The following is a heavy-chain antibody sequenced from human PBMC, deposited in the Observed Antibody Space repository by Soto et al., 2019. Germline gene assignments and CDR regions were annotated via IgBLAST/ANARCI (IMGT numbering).Heavy chain of an antibody. Sequence: SVKVSCKASGGTFSSYAISWVRQAPGQGLEWMGGIIPIFGTANYAQKFQGRVTITADESTSTAYMELSSLRSEDTAVYYCARDPSSYYSSSWYRPFDYWGQGTLVTVSS. J-gene: IGHJ4*02. CDR2: IIPIFGTA. CDR3: ARDPSSYYSSSWYRPFDY. CDR1: GGTFSSYA. D-gene: IGHD6-13*01. V-gene: IGHV1-69*13.